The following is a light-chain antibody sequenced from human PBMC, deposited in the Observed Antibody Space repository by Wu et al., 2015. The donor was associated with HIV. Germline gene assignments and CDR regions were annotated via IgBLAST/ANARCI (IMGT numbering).Light chain of an antibody. CDR2: DAS. V-gene: IGKV3-20*01. J-gene: IGKJ2*04. CDR3: QQYGSSPGS. CDR1: QSVSSNS. Sequence: EIVLTQSPGSLSLSPGERATPSCRARQSVSSNSLAWYQQKPGQAPRPLIYDASSRAPGVPDRFSGSGSGTDFTLIISRLEPEDFAVYYCQQYGSSPGSFGQGTKLEIK.